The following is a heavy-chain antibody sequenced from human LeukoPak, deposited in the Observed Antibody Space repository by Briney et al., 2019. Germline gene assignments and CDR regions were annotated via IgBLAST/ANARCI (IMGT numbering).Heavy chain of an antibody. D-gene: IGHD3-10*01. CDR1: GGTFSSYA. CDR2: IIPILGTA. Sequence: ASVKVSCKASGGTFSSYAISWVRQAPGQGLEWMGGIIPILGTANYAQKFQGRVTITADESTSTAYMELSSLRSEDTAVYYCARGLLYGSGSYYFDYWGQGTLVTVSS. V-gene: IGHV1-69*13. CDR3: ARGLLYGSGSYYFDY. J-gene: IGHJ4*02.